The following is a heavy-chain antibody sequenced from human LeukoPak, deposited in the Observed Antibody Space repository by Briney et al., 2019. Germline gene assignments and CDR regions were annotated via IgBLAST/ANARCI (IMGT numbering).Heavy chain of an antibody. CDR2: IRNKVNSYTT. J-gene: IGHJ3*02. V-gene: IGHV3-72*01. CDR3: AKSRDFYYYDSSGYRDAFDI. D-gene: IGHD3-22*01. CDR1: GFTFSNAW. Sequence: SGGSLRLSCAASGFTFSNAWMSWVHQAPGKGLEWVGRIRNKVNSYTTEYAASVKGRFTISRDDSKNTLYLQMNSLRAEDTAVYYCAKSRDFYYYDSSGYRDAFDIWGQGTMVTVSS.